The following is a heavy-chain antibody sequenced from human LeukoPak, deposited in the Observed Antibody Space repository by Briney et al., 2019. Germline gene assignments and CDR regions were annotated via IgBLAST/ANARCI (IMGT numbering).Heavy chain of an antibody. V-gene: IGHV3-23*01. Sequence: GGSLRLSCAASGFTFTGYAMSWVRQAPGKGLEWVSAISGSGHSTDYADSVKGRFTISRDNSKNTLYLQMNSLRAEDTAVYYCARDFYDGFALDYWGQGTLVTVSS. CDR2: ISGSGHST. CDR1: GFTFTGYA. D-gene: IGHD2/OR15-2a*01. J-gene: IGHJ4*02. CDR3: ARDFYDGFALDY.